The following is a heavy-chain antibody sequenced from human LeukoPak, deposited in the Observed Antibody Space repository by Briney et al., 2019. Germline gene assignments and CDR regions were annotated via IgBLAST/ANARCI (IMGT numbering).Heavy chain of an antibody. D-gene: IGHD3-10*01. V-gene: IGHV1-18*01. J-gene: IGHJ4*02. Sequence: ASVKVSCKASGYTFTSYGITWVRQAPGQGLEWMGWISGYNGNTNYAQKFQGRVTMTADTSTSTVYMELRSLRSDDTAVYYCARDDNYGSGQPDDWGQGTLVTVSS. CDR2: ISGYNGNT. CDR3: ARDDNYGSGQPDD. CDR1: GYTFTSYG.